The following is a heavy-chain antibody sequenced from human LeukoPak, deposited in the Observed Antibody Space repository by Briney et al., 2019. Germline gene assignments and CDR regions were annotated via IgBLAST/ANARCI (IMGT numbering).Heavy chain of an antibody. D-gene: IGHD6-13*01. Sequence: GASVKVSCKASGYTFTGYYMHWVRQAPGQGLEWMGRINPNSGGTNYAQKFQGRVTMTRDTSISTAYMELSRLRSDDTAVYYCARVPFSSSWPNDAFDIWGQGTMVTVSS. CDR2: INPNSGGT. J-gene: IGHJ3*02. CDR1: GYTFTGYY. V-gene: IGHV1-2*06. CDR3: ARVPFSSSWPNDAFDI.